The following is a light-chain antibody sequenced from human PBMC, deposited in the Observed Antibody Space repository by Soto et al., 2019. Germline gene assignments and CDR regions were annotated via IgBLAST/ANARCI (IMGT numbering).Light chain of an antibody. V-gene: IGLV1-44*01. CDR3: AAWDDSLNGYV. J-gene: IGLJ1*01. CDR1: SSNIGSNT. Sequence: QSVLTQPPSASGTPGQRVTISCSGSSSNIGSNTVNWYQQLPGTAPKLLIYSNNQRPSGVPDRFSGSKSGTSASLAISGLHSEDEADYYCAAWDDSLNGYVFGTGTKVPVL. CDR2: SNN.